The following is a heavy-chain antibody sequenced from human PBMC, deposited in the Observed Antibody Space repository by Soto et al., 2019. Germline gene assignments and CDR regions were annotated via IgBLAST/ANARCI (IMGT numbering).Heavy chain of an antibody. D-gene: IGHD6-19*01. J-gene: IGHJ6*03. CDR2: IWYDGSNK. CDR3: ARESWLARLYYYYYMDV. V-gene: IGHV3-33*01. Sequence: GGSLRLSCVASGFTFSSYGMHWVRQAPGKGLEWVAVIWYDGSNKYYADSVKGRFTISRDNSKNTLYLQMNSLRAEDTAVYYCARESWLARLYYYYYMDVWGKGTTVTVSS. CDR1: GFTFSSYG.